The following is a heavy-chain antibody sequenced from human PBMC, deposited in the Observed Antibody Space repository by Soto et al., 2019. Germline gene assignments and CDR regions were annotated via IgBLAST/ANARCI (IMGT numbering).Heavy chain of an antibody. CDR3: ARALTTVTLFDP. CDR2: IYYSGST. D-gene: IGHD4-17*01. Sequence: SETLSLTCTVSGGSISSGGYYWSWIRQHPGKGLEWIGYIYYSGSTYYNPSLKSRVTISVDTSKNQFSLKLSSVTAAETAVYYCARALTTVTLFDPWGQGTLVTVSS. J-gene: IGHJ5*02. V-gene: IGHV4-31*03. CDR1: GGSISSGGYY.